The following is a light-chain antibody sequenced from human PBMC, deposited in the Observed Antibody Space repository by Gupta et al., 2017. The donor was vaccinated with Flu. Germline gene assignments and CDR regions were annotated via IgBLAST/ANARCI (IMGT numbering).Light chain of an antibody. CDR3: QQYNSYPPT. V-gene: IGKV1-16*02. Sequence: DIQMTQSPSSLSASVGDRVPITCRAAQVIINNIAWFQQQPGTGPKSLIYAASSLQSEVPSKYSGSGSVSGTDFTLTISSLQPEDSATYFCQQYNSYPPTFGQGTRLEIK. CDR1: QVIINN. J-gene: IGKJ5*01. CDR2: AAS.